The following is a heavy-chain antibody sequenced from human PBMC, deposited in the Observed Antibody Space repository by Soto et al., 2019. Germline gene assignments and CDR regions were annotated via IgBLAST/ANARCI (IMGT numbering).Heavy chain of an antibody. V-gene: IGHV1-46*01. Sequence: SDNACAYTFTSDYLHWLRQSPGQRLEWVGIIDPSDGYTFYAEKFQGRITMTRETSTSTVFMEVTRLESADKAIYFCARVGIKKTKDFSSGYYNWFDTWGQGTLVTVYS. D-gene: IGHD3-3*01. CDR1: AYTFTSDY. CDR2: IDPSDGYT. CDR3: ARVGIKKTKDFSSGYYNWFDT. J-gene: IGHJ5*02.